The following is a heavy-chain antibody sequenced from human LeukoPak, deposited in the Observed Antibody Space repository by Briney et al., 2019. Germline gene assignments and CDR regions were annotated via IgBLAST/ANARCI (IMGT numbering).Heavy chain of an antibody. CDR3: ATNGYSSSSGTLFDY. D-gene: IGHD6-6*01. CDR1: GYTFTDYY. J-gene: IGHJ4*02. Sequence: ASVKVSCKVSGYTFTDYYMHWVQQAPGKGLEWMGLVDPEDGETIYAEKFQGRVTITADTSTDTAYMELSSLRCEDTAVYYCATNGYSSSSGTLFDYWGQGTLVTVSS. V-gene: IGHV1-69-2*01. CDR2: VDPEDGET.